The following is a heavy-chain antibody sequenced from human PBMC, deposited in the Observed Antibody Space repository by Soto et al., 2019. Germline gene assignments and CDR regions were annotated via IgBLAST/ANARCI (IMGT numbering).Heavy chain of an antibody. J-gene: IGHJ2*01. V-gene: IGHV3-33*01. CDR2: IWYDGSNK. CDR3: AREGGYYVDL. D-gene: IGHD3-3*01. Sequence: QVQLVESGGGVVQPGRSLRLSCAASGFTFSRNGMHWVRQAPGKGLEWVAVIWYDGSNKYYVDSVKGRFTISRDNSQNTLYLQMKSLRAEDTAVYYCAREGGYYVDLWCRGTLVTVSS. CDR1: GFTFSRNG.